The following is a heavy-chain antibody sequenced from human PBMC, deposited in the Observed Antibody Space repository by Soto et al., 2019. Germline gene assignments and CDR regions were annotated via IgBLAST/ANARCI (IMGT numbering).Heavy chain of an antibody. CDR2: INPNSGGT. Sequence: GASVKVSCKASGYTFTGYYMHWGRQAPGQGLEWMGWINPNSGGTNYAQKFQGWVTMTRDTSISTAYMELSRLRSDDTAGYYCAMSIKYSSSWYWFDPWGQGPLVTVSS. CDR3: AMSIKYSSSWYWFDP. D-gene: IGHD6-13*01. V-gene: IGHV1-2*04. J-gene: IGHJ5*02. CDR1: GYTFTGYY.